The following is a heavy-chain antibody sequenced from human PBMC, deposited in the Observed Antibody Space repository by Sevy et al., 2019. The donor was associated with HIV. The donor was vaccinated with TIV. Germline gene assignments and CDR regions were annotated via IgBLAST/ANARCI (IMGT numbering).Heavy chain of an antibody. Sequence: GGSLRLSCAASGFTFSSYAMHWVRQAPGKGLEWVAVISYDGSNKYYADSVKGRFTISRDNSKNTLYLQMNSLRAEDTAVYYCARTVGLRLGELSFDYWGQVTLVTVSS. V-gene: IGHV3-30-3*01. J-gene: IGHJ4*02. CDR3: ARTVGLRLGELSFDY. D-gene: IGHD3-16*02. CDR1: GFTFSSYA. CDR2: ISYDGSNK.